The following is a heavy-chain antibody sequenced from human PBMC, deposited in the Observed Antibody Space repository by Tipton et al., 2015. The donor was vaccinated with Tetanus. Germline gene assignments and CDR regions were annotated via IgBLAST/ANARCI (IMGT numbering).Heavy chain of an antibody. J-gene: IGHJ4*02. Sequence: TLSLTCTVSGGSISTGGYSWRWIRQPPGKGLECIGYIFRTGGTTYNPSLKSRVSISVDTSKDQFSLNLNSVTAADTAVYYCARGRNWGTDYWGQGILVTVSS. CDR1: GGSISTGGYS. CDR2: IFRTGGT. V-gene: IGHV4-30-2*01. CDR3: ARGRNWGTDY. D-gene: IGHD7-27*01.